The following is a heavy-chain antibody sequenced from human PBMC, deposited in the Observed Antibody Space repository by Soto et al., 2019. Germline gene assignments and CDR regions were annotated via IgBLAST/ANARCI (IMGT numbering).Heavy chain of an antibody. D-gene: IGHD2-2*01. J-gene: IGHJ4*02. CDR2: IKQDGSER. CDR3: AKSLSAIPGDS. Sequence: EVQLVESGGGLVQSGGSLRLSCAASGFTFSTYWMSWVRQGPGTGPEWVANIKQDGSERYYVDSVKGRFTISRDNAKSSLYLQMTSLRAEDTAVYHCAKSLSAIPGDSWGQGTLVTVSS. V-gene: IGHV3-7*05. CDR1: GFTFSTYW.